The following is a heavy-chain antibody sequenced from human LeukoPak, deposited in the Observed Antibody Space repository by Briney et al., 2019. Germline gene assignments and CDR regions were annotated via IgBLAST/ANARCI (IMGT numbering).Heavy chain of an antibody. CDR1: GFSFSSYG. D-gene: IGHD4-23*01. V-gene: IGHV3-33*07. CDR2: IYNDGGLP. J-gene: IGHJ4*02. Sequence: GGSLRLSCAASGFSFSSYGMYWIRQAPGKGLEWVALIYNDGGLPNYLDSVRGRFTISRDNSKNTLYLQMDSLRVEDTAVYYCAQGHYVGNSEFLDNWGQGSLVIVSS. CDR3: AQGHYVGNSEFLDN.